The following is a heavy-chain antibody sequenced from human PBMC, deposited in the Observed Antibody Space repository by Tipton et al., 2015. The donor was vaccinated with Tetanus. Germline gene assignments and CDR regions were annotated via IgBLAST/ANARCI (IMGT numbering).Heavy chain of an antibody. D-gene: IGHD2-21*02. CDR3: ARGTMTAAT. V-gene: IGHV4-34*01. Sequence: TLSLTCAVYGGSFSGYYWSWIRQPPGKGLEWIGEINHSGSTNYNPSLKSRVTISVDTSKNQFSLKLSSVTAADTAVYYCARGTMTAATWGQGTLATVSS. J-gene: IGHJ5*02. CDR1: GGSFSGYY. CDR2: INHSGST.